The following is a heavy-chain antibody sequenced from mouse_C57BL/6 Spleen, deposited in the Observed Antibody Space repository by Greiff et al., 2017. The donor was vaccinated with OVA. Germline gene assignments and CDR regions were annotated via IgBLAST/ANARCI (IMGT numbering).Heavy chain of an antibody. J-gene: IGHJ4*01. Sequence: VKLQQSGPELVKPGASVKISCKASGYAFSSSWMNWVKQRPGKGLEWIGRIYPGDGDTNYNGKFKGKATLTADKSSSTAYMQLSSLTSEDSAVYFCARENSSGYFYYAMDYWGQGTSVTVSS. CDR3: ARENSSGYFYYAMDY. V-gene: IGHV1-82*01. CDR2: IYPGDGDT. D-gene: IGHD3-2*02. CDR1: GYAFSSSW.